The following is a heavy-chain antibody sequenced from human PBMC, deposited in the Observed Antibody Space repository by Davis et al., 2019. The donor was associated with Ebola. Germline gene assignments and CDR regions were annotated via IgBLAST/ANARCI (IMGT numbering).Heavy chain of an antibody. CDR1: GYSFTSYW. D-gene: IGHD1-7*01. V-gene: IGHV5-51*01. J-gene: IGHJ3*02. CDR2: IYPGDSDT. CDR3: ARSITGTTRGRDAFDI. Sequence: GESLKISCKGSGYSFTSYWIGWVRQMPGKGLEWMGIIYPGDSDTRYSPSFQGQVTISADKSISTAYLQWSSLKASDTAMYYCARSITGTTRGRDAFDIWGQGTMVTVSS.